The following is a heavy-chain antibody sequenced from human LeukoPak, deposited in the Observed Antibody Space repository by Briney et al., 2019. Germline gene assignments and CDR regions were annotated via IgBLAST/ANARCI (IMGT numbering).Heavy chain of an antibody. CDR3: ARGPQYHGFDY. D-gene: IGHD1-14*01. CDR1: GGSFSGYY. J-gene: IGHJ4*02. CDR2: INHSGST. V-gene: IGHV4-34*01. Sequence: SETLSLTCAVYGGSFSGYYWSWIRQPPGKGLEWIGEINHSGSTNYNPSLKSRVTISVDTSKNQFSLKLSSVTAADTAVYYCARGPQYHGFDYWGQGTLVTVSS.